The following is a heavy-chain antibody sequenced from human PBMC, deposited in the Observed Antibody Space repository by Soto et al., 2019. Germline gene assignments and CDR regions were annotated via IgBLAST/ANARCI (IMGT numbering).Heavy chain of an antibody. J-gene: IGHJ6*02. CDR3: ARAAHDILTGSYGMDV. Sequence: RSLTCAVSGGSISSGGYSWSWIRQPPGKGLEWIGYIYHSGSTYYNPSLKSRVTISVDRSKNQFSLKLSSVTAADTAVYYCARAAHDILTGSYGMDVWGQGTTVTVSS. V-gene: IGHV4-30-2*01. CDR2: IYHSGST. D-gene: IGHD3-9*01. CDR1: GGSISSGGYS.